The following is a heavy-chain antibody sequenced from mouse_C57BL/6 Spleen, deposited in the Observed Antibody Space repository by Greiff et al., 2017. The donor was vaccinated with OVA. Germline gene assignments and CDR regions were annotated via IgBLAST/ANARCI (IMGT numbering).Heavy chain of an antibody. J-gene: IGHJ4*01. Sequence: DVKLVESGGGLVKPGGSLKLSCAASGFTFSSYAMSWVRQTPEKRLEWVATISDGGSYTYYPDNVKGRFTISRDNAKNNLYLQMSHLKSEDTAMYDGARDRQGVYAMDYWGQGTSVTVSS. D-gene: IGHD6-1*01. CDR2: ISDGGSYT. CDR1: GFTFSSYA. CDR3: ARDRQGVYAMDY. V-gene: IGHV5-4*01.